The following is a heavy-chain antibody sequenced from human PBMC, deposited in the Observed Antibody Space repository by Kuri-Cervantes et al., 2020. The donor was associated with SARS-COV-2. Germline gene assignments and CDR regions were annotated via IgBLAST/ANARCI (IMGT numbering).Heavy chain of an antibody. Sequence: GGSLKISCAASGFTVSSNYMGWVRQAPGKGLEWVSVIYSGGSTYYADSVKGRFTISKDRSQNILFLHMSSLRVEDTGLYYCAKAGPWPLSSSWDSWGQGTLVTVSS. CDR2: IYSGGST. CDR3: AKAGPWPLSSSWDS. D-gene: IGHD6-6*01. CDR1: GFTVSSNY. V-gene: IGHV3-53*01. J-gene: IGHJ4*02.